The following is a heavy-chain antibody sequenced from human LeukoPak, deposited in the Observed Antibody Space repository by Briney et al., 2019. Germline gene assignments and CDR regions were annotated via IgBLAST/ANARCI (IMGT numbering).Heavy chain of an antibody. D-gene: IGHD6-13*01. J-gene: IGHJ5*02. V-gene: IGHV4-39*01. Sequence: PSETLSLTCTVSGGSISSSSYYWGWIRQPPGKGLEWIGSIYYSGSTYYNPSLKSRVTISVYTTKNQFPLKLSSVTAADTAVYYCARHLYSSSMYGWFDPWGQGTLVTVSS. CDR1: GGSISSSSYY. CDR2: IYYSGST. CDR3: ARHLYSSSMYGWFDP.